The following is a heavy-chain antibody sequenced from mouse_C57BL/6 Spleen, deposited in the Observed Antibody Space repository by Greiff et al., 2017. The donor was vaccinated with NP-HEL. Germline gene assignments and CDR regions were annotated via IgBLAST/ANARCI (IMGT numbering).Heavy chain of an antibody. J-gene: IGHJ4*01. CDR2: INYDGSST. D-gene: IGHD2-2*01. V-gene: IGHV5-16*01. Sequence: EVMLVESAGGLVQPGSSMKLSCTASGFTFSDYYMAWVRQVPEKGLEWVANINYDGSSTYYLDSLKSRFIISRDNAKNILYLQMSSLKSEDTATYYCAREGYDGKAMDYWGQGTSVTVSS. CDR3: AREGYDGKAMDY. CDR1: GFTFSDYY.